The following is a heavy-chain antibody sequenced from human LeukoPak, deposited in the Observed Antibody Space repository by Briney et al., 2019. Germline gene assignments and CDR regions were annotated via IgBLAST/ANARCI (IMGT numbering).Heavy chain of an antibody. CDR1: GFTFSSYD. V-gene: IGHV3-13*04. Sequence: GGSLRLSCAASGFTFSSYDMHWVRQATGKGLEWVSAIGTAGDTYYPGSVKGRFTISRDNAKNSLYLQMNSLRAEDTAVYYCARAVGIGLAAAVDQTGFQHWGQGTLVTVSS. CDR3: ARAVGIGLAAAVDQTGFQH. J-gene: IGHJ1*01. D-gene: IGHD6-13*01. CDR2: IGTAGDT.